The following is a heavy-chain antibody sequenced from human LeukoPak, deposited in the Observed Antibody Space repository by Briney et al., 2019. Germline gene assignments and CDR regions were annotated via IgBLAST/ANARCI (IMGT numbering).Heavy chain of an antibody. D-gene: IGHD6-19*01. CDR3: AADLIAVAGSWY. Sequence: SVKVSCKASGSTFINSAMQWVREARGQRPEWIGWIAVGSGNTNYAQKFLESVTITRDISTTTAHLELSGLRSEDTAVYYCAADLIAVAGSWYWGQGTLVTVSS. V-gene: IGHV1-58*02. CDR1: GSTFINSA. J-gene: IGHJ4*02. CDR2: IAVGSGNT.